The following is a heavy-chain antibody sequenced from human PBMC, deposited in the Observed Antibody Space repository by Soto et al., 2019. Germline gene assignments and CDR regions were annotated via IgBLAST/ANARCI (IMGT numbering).Heavy chain of an antibody. V-gene: IGHV1-8*01. Sequence: QVQLVQSGAEVKKPGASVKVSCKASGYTFTTYDINWVRQAPGQGLEWMGWMNPDSGSTGYALKFQGRVTMTRNTSIITAFMELSSLRSEDTAVYYCARGPRCRGTSCPYWIHPWGQGTLVTVSS. CDR1: GYTFTTYD. CDR3: ARGPRCRGTSCPYWIHP. J-gene: IGHJ5*02. CDR2: MNPDSGST. D-gene: IGHD2-2*01.